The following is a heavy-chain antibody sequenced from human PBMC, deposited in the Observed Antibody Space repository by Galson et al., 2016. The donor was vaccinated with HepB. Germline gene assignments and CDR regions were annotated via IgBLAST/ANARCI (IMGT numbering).Heavy chain of an antibody. V-gene: IGHV1-3*01. CDR1: GXXFNXXX. Sequence: SVKVXCKASGXXFNXXXIHXXXQAXXQSLEXLGXINFGSGDTTYSQKFQGRLTITRDTSATTAYMELSGLGSEDTAVYFCAKGAGGYYDHWGQGSVAT. CDR2: INFGSGDT. CDR3: AKGAGGYYDH. D-gene: IGHD4/OR15-4a*01. J-gene: IGHJ4*02.